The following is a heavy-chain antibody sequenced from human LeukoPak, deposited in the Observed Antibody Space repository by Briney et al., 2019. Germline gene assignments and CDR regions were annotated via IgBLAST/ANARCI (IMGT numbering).Heavy chain of an antibody. CDR1: GVTFSSYG. Sequence: GGSLRLSCAASGVTFSSYGMHWVRQAPGKGLEWVAFIRYDGSNKYYADSVKGRFTISRDNSKNTLYLQMNSLRAEDTAVYYCAKDLGLRTYFDYWGQGTLVTVSS. J-gene: IGHJ4*02. CDR2: IRYDGSNK. V-gene: IGHV3-30*02. CDR3: AKDLGLRTYFDY. D-gene: IGHD3-16*01.